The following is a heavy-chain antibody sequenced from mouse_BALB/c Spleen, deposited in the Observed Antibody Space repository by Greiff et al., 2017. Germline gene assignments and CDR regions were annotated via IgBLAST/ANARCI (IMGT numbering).Heavy chain of an antibody. CDR2: ISSGSSTI. V-gene: IGHV5-17*02. D-gene: IGHD1-1*01. J-gene: IGHJ2*01. Sequence: DVKLVESGGGLVQPGGSRKLSCAASGFTFSSFGMHWVRQAPEKGLEWVAYISSGSSTIYYADTVKGRFTISRDNPKNTLFLQMTSLRSEDTAMYYCARSGYYYGSSYFDYWGQGTTLTVSS. CDR1: GFTFSSFG. CDR3: ARSGYYYGSSYFDY.